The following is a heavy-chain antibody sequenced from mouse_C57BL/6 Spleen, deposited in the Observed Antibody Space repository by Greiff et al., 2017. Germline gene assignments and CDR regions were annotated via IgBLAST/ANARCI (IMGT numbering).Heavy chain of an antibody. V-gene: IGHV14-4*01. Sequence: EVQLQQSGAELVRPGASVKLSCTASGFNIKDDYMHWVKQRPEQGLEWIGWIDPENGDTEYASKFQGKATKTADTSSNTAYLQLSSLTSEDTAVYYCTIRGGNYNFDVWGTGTTVTVSS. CDR2: IDPENGDT. CDR1: GFNIKDDY. D-gene: IGHD1-1*02. CDR3: TIRGGNYNFDV. J-gene: IGHJ1*03.